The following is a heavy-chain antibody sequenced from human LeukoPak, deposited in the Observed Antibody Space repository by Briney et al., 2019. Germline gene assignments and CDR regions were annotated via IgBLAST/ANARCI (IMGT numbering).Heavy chain of an antibody. D-gene: IGHD6-6*01. V-gene: IGHV4-4*09. Sequence: SETLSLTCTVSGGSINNYYWSWLRQPPGKGLEWIGYIYTSGNTNYNPSLTSRVTISVDTSNNQFSLKLSFVTAADTAVYYCARLTFTTRPVDVWGKGTTVTVSS. J-gene: IGHJ6*04. CDR2: IYTSGNT. CDR3: ARLTFTTRPVDV. CDR1: GGSINNYY.